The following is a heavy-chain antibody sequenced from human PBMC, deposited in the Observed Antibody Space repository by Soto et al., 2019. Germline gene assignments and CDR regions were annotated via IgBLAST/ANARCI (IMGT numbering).Heavy chain of an antibody. J-gene: IGHJ6*02. V-gene: IGHV3-30*18. Sequence: GGSLRLSCAASGFTFSSFGMHWVRQAPDKGLEWVALISYDGSNTDYADSVKGRFTISRDNSKNTLYLQMNSLRAEDTAVYYCAKDALVATSPRRYFYYGMDVWGQGTTVTVSS. CDR3: AKDALVATSPRRYFYYGMDV. CDR2: ISYDGSNT. CDR1: GFTFSSFG. D-gene: IGHD5-12*01.